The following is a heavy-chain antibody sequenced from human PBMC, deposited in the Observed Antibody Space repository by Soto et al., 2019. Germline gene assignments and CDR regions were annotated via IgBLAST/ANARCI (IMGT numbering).Heavy chain of an antibody. CDR3: ARDPRATSYYSGMDV. CDR2: IYYSGST. CDR1: GGSISSGDYY. Sequence: QVQLQESGPGLVKPSQTLSLTCTVSGGSISSGDYYWSWIRQPPGKGLEWIGYIYYSGSTYYNPSLKRRVTISVDTSKNQFSLKLSSVTAADTAVYYCARDPRATSYYSGMDVWGQGTTVTVSS. J-gene: IGHJ6*02. V-gene: IGHV4-30-4*01. D-gene: IGHD5-12*01.